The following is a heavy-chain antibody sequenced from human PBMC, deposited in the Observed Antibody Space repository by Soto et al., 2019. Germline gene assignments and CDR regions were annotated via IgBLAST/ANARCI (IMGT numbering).Heavy chain of an antibody. CDR2: IIPIFGTA. Sequence: ASVKVSCKASGGTFSSYAISWVRQAPGQGLEWMGGIIPIFGTANYAQKFQGRVTITADESTSTAYMELSSLRSEDTAVYYCARGLAIGISSGWYYYYGMDVWGQGTTVTVSS. J-gene: IGHJ6*02. D-gene: IGHD6-19*01. CDR1: GGTFSSYA. CDR3: ARGLAIGISSGWYYYYGMDV. V-gene: IGHV1-69*13.